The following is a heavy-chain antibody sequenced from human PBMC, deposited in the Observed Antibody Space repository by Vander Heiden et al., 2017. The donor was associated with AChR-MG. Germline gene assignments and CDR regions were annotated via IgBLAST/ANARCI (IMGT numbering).Heavy chain of an antibody. CDR3: ARLVSGWYVY. V-gene: IGHV3-7*03. J-gene: IGHJ4*02. Sequence: EVQLVESGGGLVQPGGSLRPSCAASGFTLSSYWMSWVRQAPGKGLEWVANIKQDGSEKYYVDSVKGRFTISRDNAKNSLYLQMNSLRAEDTAVYYCARLVSGWYVYWGQGTLVTVSS. D-gene: IGHD6-19*01. CDR2: IKQDGSEK. CDR1: GFTLSSYW.